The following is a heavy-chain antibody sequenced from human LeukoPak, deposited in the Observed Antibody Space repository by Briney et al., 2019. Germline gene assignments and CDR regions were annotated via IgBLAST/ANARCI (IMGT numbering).Heavy chain of an antibody. D-gene: IGHD2-2*02. CDR3: ARALLTYCSSTSCYKRWFDP. CDR2: IIPIFGTA. J-gene: IGHJ5*02. V-gene: IGHV1-69*13. Sequence: SVKVSCKASGGTFSSYAISWVRQAPGQGLEWMGGIIPIFGTANYAQKFQGRVTITADEFTSTAYMELSSLRSEDTAVYYCARALLTYCSSTSCYKRWFDPWGQGTLVTVSS. CDR1: GGTFSSYA.